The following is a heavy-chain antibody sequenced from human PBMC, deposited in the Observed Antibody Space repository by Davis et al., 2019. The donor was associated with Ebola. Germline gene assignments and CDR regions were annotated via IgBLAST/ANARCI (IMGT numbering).Heavy chain of an antibody. V-gene: IGHV3-73*01. CDR1: GFTFSGSA. D-gene: IGHD4-11*01. Sequence: GGSLRLSCAASGFTFSGSAMHWVRKASGKGLEWVGRIRSKANSYATAYAASVKGRFTISRDDSKNTAYLQMNSLKTEDTAVYYCTVTTTHDDYWGQGTLVTVSS. CDR2: IRSKANSYAT. J-gene: IGHJ4*02. CDR3: TVTTTHDDY.